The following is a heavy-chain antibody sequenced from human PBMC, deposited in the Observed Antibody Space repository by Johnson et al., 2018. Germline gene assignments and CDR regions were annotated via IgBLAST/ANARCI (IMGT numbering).Heavy chain of an antibody. Sequence: QVQLVQSGGGVVQPGRSLTLSCAASGFTFSNYGMHWVRQPPGKGLEWVAVIWPDGRNKFYTDSVKGRFTISRDDAMNSLYLQMNSLGAEDTAVYYWARRSSYMDVWGKGTTVTVSS. J-gene: IGHJ6*03. D-gene: IGHD6-13*01. CDR3: ARRSSYMDV. CDR2: IWPDGRNK. V-gene: IGHV3-33*01. CDR1: GFTFSNYG.